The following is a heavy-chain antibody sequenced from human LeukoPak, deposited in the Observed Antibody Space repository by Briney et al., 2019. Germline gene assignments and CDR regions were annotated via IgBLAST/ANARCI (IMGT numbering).Heavy chain of an antibody. CDR3: RQQAAAGDY. CDR1: GFTFSSYW. CDR2: ISGDGTST. D-gene: IGHD6-13*01. J-gene: IGHJ4*02. V-gene: IGHV3-74*01. Sequence: PGGSLRLSCAASGFTFSSYWMHWVRQAPGKGLVWVSRISGDGTSTGCADSVKGRFTISRDNAKNMLYLQMNSLRDEDTAVYCGRQQAAAGDYWGQGTLVTVSS.